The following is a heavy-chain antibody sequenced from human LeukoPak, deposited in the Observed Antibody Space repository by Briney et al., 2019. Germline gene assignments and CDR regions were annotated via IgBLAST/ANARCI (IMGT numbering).Heavy chain of an antibody. V-gene: IGHV4-34*01. Sequence: SETLSLTCAVYGGSFSGYYWTFIRQPPGKGPEWIGEINHSGSTNYNPPLKSRVTISVDTSRNEFSLRLNSVTAADTAVYYCATFRWGVGFEYWGQGTLVTVSS. D-gene: IGHD3-16*01. CDR2: INHSGST. CDR3: ATFRWGVGFEY. J-gene: IGHJ4*02. CDR1: GGSFSGYY.